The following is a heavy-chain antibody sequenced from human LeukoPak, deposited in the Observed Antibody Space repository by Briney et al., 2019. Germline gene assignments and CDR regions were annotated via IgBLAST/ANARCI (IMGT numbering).Heavy chain of an antibody. V-gene: IGHV3-15*04. CDR3: TTDEDWNYARKDV. CDR1: GFTFNYAW. Sequence: GGSLRLSCAASGFTFNYAWMSWVRQVPGKGLEWVGQTVSEIDGGTTDYATPVKGRFTISRDDSKSTLYLQMNSLRIKDTAVYYCTTDEDWNYARKDVWGQGATVIVSS. D-gene: IGHD1-7*01. CDR2: TVSEIDGGTT. J-gene: IGHJ6*02.